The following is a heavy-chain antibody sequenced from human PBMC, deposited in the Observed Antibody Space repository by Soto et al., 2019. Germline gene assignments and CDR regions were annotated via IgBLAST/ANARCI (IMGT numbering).Heavy chain of an antibody. CDR3: AREGTVGRSSTSCYIRYFQH. Sequence: ASVKVSCKASGYTFTSYYMHWVRQAPGQGLEWMGIINPSGGSTSYAQKFQGRVTMTRDTSTSTVYMELSSLRSEDTAVYYCAREGTVGRSSTSCYIRYFQHWGQGTLVTVSS. CDR2: INPSGGST. V-gene: IGHV1-46*01. CDR1: GYTFTSYY. J-gene: IGHJ1*01. D-gene: IGHD2-2*02.